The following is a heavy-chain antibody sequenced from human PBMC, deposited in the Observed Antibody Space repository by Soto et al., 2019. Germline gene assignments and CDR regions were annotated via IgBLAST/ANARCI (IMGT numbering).Heavy chain of an antibody. CDR1: GGSISSGGYY. Sequence: SETLSLTCTVSGGSISSGGYYWSWIRQHPGKGLEWIGYIYYSGSTYYNPSLKSRVTISVDTSKNQFSLKLSSVTAANTAVYYCARDLGSSEDYWGQGTLVTVSS. J-gene: IGHJ4*02. CDR3: ARDLGSSEDY. D-gene: IGHD3-10*01. V-gene: IGHV4-31*03. CDR2: IYYSGST.